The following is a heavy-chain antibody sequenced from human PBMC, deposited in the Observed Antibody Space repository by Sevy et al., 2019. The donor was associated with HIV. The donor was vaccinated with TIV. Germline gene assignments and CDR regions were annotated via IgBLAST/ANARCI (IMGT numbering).Heavy chain of an antibody. Sequence: GGSLRLSCAASGFTFSNAWMSWVRQAPGKGLEWVGRIKGKTDGGTTDYAAPVKGRFTISRDDSKNTLYLQMNSLKTEDTAVYYCTTTYYYDSSGYYYGGDDAFDIWGQGTMVTVSS. CDR3: TTTYYYDSSGYYYGGDDAFDI. D-gene: IGHD3-22*01. V-gene: IGHV3-15*01. J-gene: IGHJ3*02. CDR2: IKGKTDGGTT. CDR1: GFTFSNAW.